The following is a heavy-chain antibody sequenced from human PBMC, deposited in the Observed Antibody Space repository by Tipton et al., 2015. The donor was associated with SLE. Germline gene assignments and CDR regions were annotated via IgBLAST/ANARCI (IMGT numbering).Heavy chain of an antibody. CDR2: IWYDGSNK. V-gene: IGHV3-30*19. CDR1: GFTFSSYG. D-gene: IGHD6-19*01. CDR3: SSPGRTVAGHDAFDI. Sequence: SLRLSCAASGFTFSSYGMHWVRQAPGKGLEWVAVIWYDGSNKYYADSVKGRFTISRDNSKNTLYLQMNSLRAEDTAVYYCSSPGRTVAGHDAFDIWGQGTMVTVSS. J-gene: IGHJ3*02.